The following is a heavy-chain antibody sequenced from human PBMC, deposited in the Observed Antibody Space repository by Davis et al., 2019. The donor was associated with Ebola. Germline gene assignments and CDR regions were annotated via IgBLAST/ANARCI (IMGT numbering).Heavy chain of an antibody. CDR2: INTSDGFT. D-gene: IGHD1/OR15-1a*01. J-gene: IGHJ4*02. CDR1: GYFFTSYY. CDR3: GKGKLEELDY. Sequence: ASVKVSCKASGYFFTSYYMHWVRRAPGHGLEWMGTINTSDGFTSYAQEFQGRVTMTRDTSTSTVYMDLRSLRSEDTAVYYCGKGKLEELDYWGQGTLVTGSS. V-gene: IGHV1-46*01.